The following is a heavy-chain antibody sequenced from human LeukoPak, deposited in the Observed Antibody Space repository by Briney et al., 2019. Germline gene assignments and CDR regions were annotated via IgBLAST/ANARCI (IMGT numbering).Heavy chain of an antibody. Sequence: GGSLRLSCEASGFAFSSSWMNWLRQSPGKGPVWVARIDTDGSKTKYADSVKGRFTISRDNAQNTLYLQMNSLRDEDTAVYYCAKDLGVSIKDFFDYWGQGTLVTVPS. CDR3: AKDLGVSIKDFFDY. J-gene: IGHJ4*02. D-gene: IGHD3-10*01. CDR1: GFAFSSSW. V-gene: IGHV3-74*03. CDR2: IDTDGSKT.